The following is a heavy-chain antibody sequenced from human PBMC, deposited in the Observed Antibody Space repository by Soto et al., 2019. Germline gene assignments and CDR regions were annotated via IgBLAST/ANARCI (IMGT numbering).Heavy chain of an antibody. D-gene: IGHD1-26*01. CDR3: ARAWDF. CDR1: GVSVSRDYQ. CDR2: ISYSGSP. J-gene: IGHJ1*01. V-gene: IGHV4-30-4*01. Sequence: LSETLSLTCTVSGVSVSRDYQWIWIRQPPGKGLEWIGHISYSGSPYYHPSLRSRLSISVDTSKNQFSLKVKSVTAADTAVYYCARAWDFWGQGTLVTVSS.